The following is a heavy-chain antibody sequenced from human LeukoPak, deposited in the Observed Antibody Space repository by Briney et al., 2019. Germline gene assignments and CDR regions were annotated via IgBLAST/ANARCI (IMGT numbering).Heavy chain of an antibody. V-gene: IGHV3-23*01. CDR2: ICGSGGST. CDR3: AKDKPIVVVPAADKGHYFDY. D-gene: IGHD2-2*01. Sequence: GGSLRLSCAASGFTFSSYAMSWVRQAPGKGLEWVSAICGSGGSTYYADSVKGRFTISRDNSKNTLYLQMNSLRAEDTAVYYGAKDKPIVVVPAADKGHYFDYWGQGTLVTVSS. CDR1: GFTFSSYA. J-gene: IGHJ4*02.